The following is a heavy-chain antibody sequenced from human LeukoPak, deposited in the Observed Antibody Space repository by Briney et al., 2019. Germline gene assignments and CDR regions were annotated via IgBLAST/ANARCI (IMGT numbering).Heavy chain of an antibody. Sequence: PSETLSLTCAVYGGSFSGYYWSWIRQPPGKGLEWIGEINHSGSTNYNPSLKSRVAISVDTSKNQFSLKLGSVTAADTAVYYCARDACSGGSCTVYNWFDPWGQGTLVTVSS. J-gene: IGHJ5*02. CDR3: ARDACSGGSCTVYNWFDP. V-gene: IGHV4-34*01. D-gene: IGHD2-15*01. CDR1: GGSFSGYY. CDR2: INHSGST.